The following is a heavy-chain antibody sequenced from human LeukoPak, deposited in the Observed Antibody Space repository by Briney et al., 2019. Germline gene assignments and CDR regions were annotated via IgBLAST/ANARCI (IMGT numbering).Heavy chain of an antibody. Sequence: SETLSLTCAVYAGSFSGYYWSWIRQPPGKGLEWIGEINHSGSTNYNPSLKSRVTISVDTSKNQFSLKLSSVTAADTAVYYCARELDYYDSSGYYLYYYYYYYMDVWGKGTTVTVSS. J-gene: IGHJ6*03. CDR3: ARELDYYDSSGYYLYYYYYYYMDV. CDR1: AGSFSGYY. D-gene: IGHD3-22*01. CDR2: INHSGST. V-gene: IGHV4-34*01.